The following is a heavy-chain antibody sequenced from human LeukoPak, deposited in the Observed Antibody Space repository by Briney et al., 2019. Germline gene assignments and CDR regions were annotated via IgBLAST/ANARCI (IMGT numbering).Heavy chain of an antibody. CDR3: ARGDGDYPYYYYGMDV. CDR2: IYYSGNT. V-gene: IGHV4-59*01. J-gene: IGHJ6*02. D-gene: IGHD4-17*01. CDR1: GGSINTNY. Sequence: TSETLSLTCTVSGGSINTNYWSWIRQPPGKGLEWIGHIYYSGNTNSNSSLKSRVTISIDTSQNQFSLRLSSVTAADTAVYYCARGDGDYPYYYYGMDVWGQGTTVTVSS.